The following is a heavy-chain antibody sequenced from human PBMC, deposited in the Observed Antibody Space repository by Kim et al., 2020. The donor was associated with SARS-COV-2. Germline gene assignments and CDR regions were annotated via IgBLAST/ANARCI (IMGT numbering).Heavy chain of an antibody. D-gene: IGHD7-27*01. J-gene: IGHJ4*02. CDR3: ATIWGPDY. CDR2: GSNK. V-gene: IGHV3-33*01. Sequence: GSNKYYADSVKGRFTISRDNSRNTLYLQMNSLRAEDSAVYYWATIWGPDYWGQGTLVTVSS.